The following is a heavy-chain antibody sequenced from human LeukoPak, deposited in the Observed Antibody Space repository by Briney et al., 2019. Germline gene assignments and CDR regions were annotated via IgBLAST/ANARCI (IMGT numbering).Heavy chain of an antibody. V-gene: IGHV1-18*01. CDR2: ISNYNGNT. Sequence: ASVKVSCKASGYTFTRYGISWVRQAPGQGLEWMGWISNYNGNTNYAQNLQGRVTMTTDTPASTAYMELRSLTSDDTAVYYCARDSPHTIFGVVTTYYFDYWGQGTLVTVSS. CDR3: ARDSPHTIFGVVTTYYFDY. J-gene: IGHJ4*02. D-gene: IGHD3-3*01. CDR1: GYTFTRYG.